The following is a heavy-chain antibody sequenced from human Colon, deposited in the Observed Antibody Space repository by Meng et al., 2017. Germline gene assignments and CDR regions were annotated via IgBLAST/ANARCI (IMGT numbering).Heavy chain of an antibody. CDR1: GGSFTDFY. Sequence: QVQPNEVGARLLRPSETLSLTCTVYGGSFTDFYWSWVRQSPERGLEWIGEINHGGGTNYNPSLSSRVTISLDTSKNQFFLKMNSVTAADTAVYYCARVDFPGDFRDSSGLGLWGQGTLVTVSS. CDR2: INHGGGT. V-gene: IGHV4-34*01. J-gene: IGHJ4*02. CDR3: ARVDFPGDFRDSSGLGL. D-gene: IGHD3-22*01.